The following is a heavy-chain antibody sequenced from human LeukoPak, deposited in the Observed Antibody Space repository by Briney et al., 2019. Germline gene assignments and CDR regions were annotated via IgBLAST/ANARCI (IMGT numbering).Heavy chain of an antibody. CDR2: ISSSSSTI. CDR3: ARALRYFDWLSTSPEYNWFDP. D-gene: IGHD3-9*01. V-gene: IGHV3-48*01. J-gene: IGHJ5*02. Sequence: PGGSLRLSCAASGFTFSSYSMNWVRQAPGKGLKWVSYISSSSSTIYYADSVKGRFTIPRDNAKNSLYLQMNSLRAEDTAVYYCARALRYFDWLSTSPEYNWFDPWGQGTLVTVSS. CDR1: GFTFSSYS.